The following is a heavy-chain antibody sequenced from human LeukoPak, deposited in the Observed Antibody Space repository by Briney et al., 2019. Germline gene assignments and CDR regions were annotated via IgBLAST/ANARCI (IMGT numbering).Heavy chain of an antibody. CDR2: IRSKPSSYTT. J-gene: IGHJ4*02. CDR1: GFDFSGFY. Sequence: GGSLKLSCAASGFDFSGFYMHWVRQPSGRGLEWVGLIRSKPSSYTTVYAASVKGRFTISRDDSKNTAYLQMNSLKADDTGVYYCIRQHCSGGSCSYVDYWGQGTLVTVSS. CDR3: IRQHCSGGSCSYVDY. D-gene: IGHD2-15*01. V-gene: IGHV3-73*01.